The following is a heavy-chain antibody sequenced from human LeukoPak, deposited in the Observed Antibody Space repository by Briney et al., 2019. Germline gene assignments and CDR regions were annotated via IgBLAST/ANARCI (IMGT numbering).Heavy chain of an antibody. CDR3: ARGGKQWRGGNYFDS. CDR1: GYTFTDYA. CDR2: ITTGRGET. D-gene: IGHD6-19*01. Sequence: ASVKVSCKASGYTFTDYALHWVRQAPGQSLAWMGWITTGRGETRYSQEFQCRITFTRDTSASTVYMGLSDLRSDDTAVYYCARGGKQWRGGNYFDSWGQGTLVAVSS. J-gene: IGHJ4*02. V-gene: IGHV1-3*04.